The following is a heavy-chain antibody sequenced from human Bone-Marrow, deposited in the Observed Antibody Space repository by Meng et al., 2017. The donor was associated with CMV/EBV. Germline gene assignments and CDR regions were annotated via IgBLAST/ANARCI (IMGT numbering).Heavy chain of an antibody. CDR2: ISYDGSNK. D-gene: IGHD4-17*01. V-gene: IGHV3-30*18. J-gene: IGHJ4*02. Sequence: ASGFTFSSYGMHWVRQAPGKGLEWVAVISYDGSNKYYADSVKGRFTISRDNSKNTLYLQMNSLRAEDTAVYYCAKAGDYGDAYYFDYWGQGTLVTVSS. CDR1: GFTFSSYG. CDR3: AKAGDYGDAYYFDY.